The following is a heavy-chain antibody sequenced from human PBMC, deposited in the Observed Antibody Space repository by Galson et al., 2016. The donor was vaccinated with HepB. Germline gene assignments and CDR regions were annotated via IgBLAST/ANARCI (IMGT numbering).Heavy chain of an antibody. J-gene: IGHJ4*02. D-gene: IGHD2-21*01. Sequence: QSGAEVTEPGESLKISCKASGYSFSTYWIGWVRQMPGKGLEWMGIIYPGDSDTRYSPSFQGQVTISADRSISTAYLQWSNLKASDSAIYYCARAGYCGGADCEGGGGDYWSQGTLVSVSS. CDR2: IYPGDSDT. CDR1: GYSFSTYW. CDR3: ARAGYCGGADCEGGGGDY. V-gene: IGHV5-51*01.